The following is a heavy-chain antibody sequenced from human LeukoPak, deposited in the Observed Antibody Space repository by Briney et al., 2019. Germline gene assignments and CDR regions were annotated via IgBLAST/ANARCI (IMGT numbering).Heavy chain of an antibody. Sequence: SETLSLTCTVSGGSISSYYWSWIRQPAGKGLEWIGRIYTSGSTNYNPSLKSRVTMSVDTSKNQFSLKLSSVTAADTAVYYCAGVGGIAAAGIIDYWGQGTLVTVSS. J-gene: IGHJ4*02. CDR1: GGSISSYY. D-gene: IGHD6-13*01. CDR3: AGVGGIAAAGIIDY. CDR2: IYTSGST. V-gene: IGHV4-4*07.